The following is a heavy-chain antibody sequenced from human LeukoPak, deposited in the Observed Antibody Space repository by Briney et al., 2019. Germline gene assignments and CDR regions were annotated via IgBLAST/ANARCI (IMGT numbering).Heavy chain of an antibody. CDR3: ARNIDD. CDR1: GGSISSSAYY. Sequence: PPETLSLTCTVSGGSISSSAYYWGWIRQPPGKGLEWIGSIFYPGSTYYKPSLKSRVTISVDTSKNQFSLKLSSVTAADTAVHYCARNIDDWGQGTLVTVSS. CDR2: IFYPGST. J-gene: IGHJ4*02. D-gene: IGHD1/OR15-1a*01. V-gene: IGHV4-39*01.